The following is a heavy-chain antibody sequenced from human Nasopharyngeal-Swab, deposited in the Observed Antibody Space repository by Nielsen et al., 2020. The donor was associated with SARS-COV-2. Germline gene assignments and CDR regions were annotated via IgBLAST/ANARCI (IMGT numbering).Heavy chain of an antibody. Sequence: GGSLSLSCAASGFTFSVYYMCWIRHAPGKGLELVSYISNSGTTIQYADSVKGRFTVSRDNGKSSLYLQMNGLRAEDTAVYYCARSYCNSPSCWADYYGMDVWGQGTTVTVSS. J-gene: IGHJ6*02. D-gene: IGHD2/OR15-2a*01. CDR3: ARSYCNSPSCWADYYGMDV. CDR2: ISNSGTTI. V-gene: IGHV3-11*01. CDR1: GFTFSVYY.